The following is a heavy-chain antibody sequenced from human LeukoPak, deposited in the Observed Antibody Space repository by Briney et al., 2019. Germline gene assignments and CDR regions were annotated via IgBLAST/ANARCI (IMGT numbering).Heavy chain of an antibody. CDR2: ISSSSSYI. D-gene: IGHD2-2*01. CDR3: ARVGCSSTSCHYDAFDI. Sequence: GGSLRLSCAASGFTFSIYSMNWVRQAPGKGLEWVSSISSSSSYIYYADSVKGRFTISRDNAKNSLYLQMNSLRAEDTAVYYCARVGCSSTSCHYDAFDIWGQGTMVTVSS. V-gene: IGHV3-21*01. J-gene: IGHJ3*02. CDR1: GFTFSIYS.